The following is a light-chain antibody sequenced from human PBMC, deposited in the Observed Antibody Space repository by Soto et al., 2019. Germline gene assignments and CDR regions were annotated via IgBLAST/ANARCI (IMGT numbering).Light chain of an antibody. J-gene: IGLJ1*01. V-gene: IGLV2-14*01. Sequence: QSALTQPASVSGSPGQSITISCTGTSSDVGDYNYVSWYQQHPGKVPKLMIYEVSNRPSGVSNRFSGSKSGNTASLTISGLQAEDDADYYCTSYTSSATLPYVFGTGTKVTVL. CDR3: TSYTSSATLPYV. CDR1: SSDVGDYNY. CDR2: EVS.